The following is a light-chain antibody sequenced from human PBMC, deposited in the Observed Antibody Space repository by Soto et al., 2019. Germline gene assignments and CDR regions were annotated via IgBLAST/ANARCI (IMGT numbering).Light chain of an antibody. CDR3: QQYNNWPPIT. Sequence: EIMMTQSPATLSVSPGERATLSCRASQSVRNNLAWYQQRRGQAPRLLIYYASTRATGVPARFSGSGSGTEFTLTISSLQSEDSALYYCQQYNNWPPITFGQGTRLDIK. CDR1: QSVRNN. V-gene: IGKV3-15*01. J-gene: IGKJ5*01. CDR2: YAS.